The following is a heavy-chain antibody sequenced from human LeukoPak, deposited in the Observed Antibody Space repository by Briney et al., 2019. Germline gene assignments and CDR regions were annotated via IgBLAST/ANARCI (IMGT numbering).Heavy chain of an antibody. V-gene: IGHV3-48*02. CDR1: GFTFTDYS. CDR2: ISSPSTHI. Sequence: GGSLRLSCAASGFTFTDYSINWVRQAPGRGLEWVSYISSPSTHIYYADSVKGGFTISRDNAQNSLYLQMNSLRDEDTALYYCARESYWGSNAKGFDYWGQGTLVTVSS. CDR3: ARESYWGSNAKGFDY. D-gene: IGHD7-27*01. J-gene: IGHJ4*02.